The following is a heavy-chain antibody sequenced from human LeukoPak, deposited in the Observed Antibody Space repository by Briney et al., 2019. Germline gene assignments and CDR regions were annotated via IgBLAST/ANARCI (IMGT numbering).Heavy chain of an antibody. CDR2: VVGRGNK. Sequence: VVGRGNKNYSHKFQERGTITRDMAKSTAYMELSSLRSEDTAVYYCAAVGVKYSSSPWVDYWGQGTLVTVSS. D-gene: IGHD6-6*01. J-gene: IGHJ4*02. V-gene: IGHV1-58*01. CDR3: AAVGVKYSSSPWVDY.